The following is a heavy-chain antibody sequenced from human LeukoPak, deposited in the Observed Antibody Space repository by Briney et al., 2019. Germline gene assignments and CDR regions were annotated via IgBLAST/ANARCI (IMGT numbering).Heavy chain of an antibody. D-gene: IGHD5-12*01. CDR3: ARDDPYSGYDYDY. CDR1: GFTTSNYW. Sequence: TGGSLRLSCAASGFTTSNYWMTWVRQAPGKGLEWVANIKQDGGEKYYADSVKGRFTISRDNAENSLYLQMNSLRAEDTAFYYCARDDPYSGYDYDYWGRGVLVTVSS. J-gene: IGHJ4*02. CDR2: IKQDGGEK. V-gene: IGHV3-7*03.